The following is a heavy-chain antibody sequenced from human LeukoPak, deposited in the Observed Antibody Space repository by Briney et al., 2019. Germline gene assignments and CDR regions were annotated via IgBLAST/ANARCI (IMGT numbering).Heavy chain of an antibody. CDR3: ARGYCSTSNCYGNWFDP. V-gene: IGHV3-23*01. D-gene: IGHD2-2*01. CDR2: IDNSGGYA. Sequence: GGSLRLSCAASGLTFGTYAMSWVRQAPGKGLEWVSTIDNSGGYAYYGDSVKGRFTISRDNSKNTLFLQMNSLRVEDSAVYYCARGYCSTSNCYGNWFDPWGQGTLVTVSS. J-gene: IGHJ5*02. CDR1: GLTFGTYA.